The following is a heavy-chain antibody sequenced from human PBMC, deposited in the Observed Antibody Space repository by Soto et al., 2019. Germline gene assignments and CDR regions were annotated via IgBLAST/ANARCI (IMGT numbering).Heavy chain of an antibody. CDR3: AKDPGGVQLWDFFDY. CDR2: ISYDERNK. J-gene: IGHJ4*02. Sequence: PGGSLRLSCAASVFSFSTSGMHWVRQAPGKGLERVAAISYDERNKFYADSVKGRFTISRDNSKNMLYLQMNSLRTEDTAVYYCAKDPGGVQLWDFFDYWGQGTQVTVS. V-gene: IGHV3-30*18. CDR1: VFSFSTSG. D-gene: IGHD5-18*01.